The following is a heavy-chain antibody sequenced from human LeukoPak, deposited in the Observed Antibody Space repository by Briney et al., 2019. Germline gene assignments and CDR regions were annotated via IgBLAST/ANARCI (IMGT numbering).Heavy chain of an antibody. CDR3: ARDGSGSGYDYVVRLPNWFDP. J-gene: IGHJ5*02. CDR1: GGTFSSYA. D-gene: IGHD5-12*01. V-gene: IGHV1-69*13. CDR2: IIPIFGTA. Sequence: SVKVSCKASGGTFSSYAISWVRQAPGQGLEWMGGIIPIFGTANYAQKFQGRVTITADESTSTAYMELSSLRSEDTAVYYCARDGSGSGYDYVVRLPNWFDPWGQGTLVTVSS.